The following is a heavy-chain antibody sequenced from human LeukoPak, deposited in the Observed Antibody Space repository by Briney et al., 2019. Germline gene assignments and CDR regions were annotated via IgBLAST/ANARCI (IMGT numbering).Heavy chain of an antibody. CDR3: ARHSKPWGFANWFDP. Sequence: SETLSLTCTVSGDSISNSGYSWGWIRQPPGKGLEWIGTIYFSGSTYYRSSLKSRITISVDTSKNHFSLKLSSVTAADTAVYYCARHSKPWGFANWFDPWGQGTRVIVSS. V-gene: IGHV4-39*01. J-gene: IGHJ5*02. D-gene: IGHD2/OR15-2a*01. CDR1: GDSISNSGYS. CDR2: IYFSGST.